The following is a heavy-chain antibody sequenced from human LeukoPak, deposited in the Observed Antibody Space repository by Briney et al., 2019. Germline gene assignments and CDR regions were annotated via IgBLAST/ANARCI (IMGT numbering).Heavy chain of an antibody. V-gene: IGHV1-46*01. CDR3: ARVGYCSGGSCYSGALGWFDP. CDR1: GYTFTGYY. D-gene: IGHD2-15*01. CDR2: INPSGGST. Sequence: GASVKVSCKASGYTFTGYYMHWVRQAPGQGLEWMGIINPSGGSTSYAQKFQGRVTMTRDMSTSTVYMELSSLRSEDTAVYYCARVGYCSGGSCYSGALGWFDPWGQGTLVTVSS. J-gene: IGHJ5*02.